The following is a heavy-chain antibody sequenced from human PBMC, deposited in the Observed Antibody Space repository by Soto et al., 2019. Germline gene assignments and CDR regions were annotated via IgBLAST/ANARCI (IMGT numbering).Heavy chain of an antibody. D-gene: IGHD3-10*01. J-gene: IGHJ4*02. CDR1: GFTFSSYA. Sequence: GGSLRLSCAASGFTFSSYAMSWVRQAPGKGLEWVSAISGSGGSTYYADSVKGRFTISRDNSKNTLYLQMNSLRAEDTAVYYCAKDSLDYYGSGHPNGFDYWGQGTLVTVSS. CDR2: ISGSGGST. CDR3: AKDSLDYYGSGHPNGFDY. V-gene: IGHV3-23*01.